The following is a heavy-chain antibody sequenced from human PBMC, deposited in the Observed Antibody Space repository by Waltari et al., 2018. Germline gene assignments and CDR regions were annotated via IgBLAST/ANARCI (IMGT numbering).Heavy chain of an antibody. CDR1: GFTFSSYS. J-gene: IGHJ4*02. Sequence: EVQLVESGGGLVQPGGSLSLSCAASGFTFSSYSMNWVRQAPGKGLEWVSYISSSSSTIYYADSVKGRFTISRDNAKNSLYLQMNSLRAEDTAVYYCASVYYGSGRSPDYWGQGTLVTVSS. CDR2: ISSSSSTI. D-gene: IGHD3-10*01. V-gene: IGHV3-48*04. CDR3: ASVYYGSGRSPDY.